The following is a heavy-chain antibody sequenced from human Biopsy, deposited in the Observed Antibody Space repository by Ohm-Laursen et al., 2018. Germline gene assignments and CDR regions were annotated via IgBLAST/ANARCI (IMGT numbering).Heavy chain of an antibody. CDR2: IDYRGST. CDR3: ATTTMDTSGWFGNYFDS. CDR1: SGSISSYY. V-gene: IGHV4-59*08. Sequence: SETPSLTCTVSSGSISSYYWSWIRQPPGKGLEWIGYIDYRGSTKYNPSLRSRVTMSIDTSRNQFSLKLSSVTAADTAVYYCATTTMDTSGWFGNYFDSWGQGTLVTVSA. J-gene: IGHJ4*02. D-gene: IGHD6-19*01.